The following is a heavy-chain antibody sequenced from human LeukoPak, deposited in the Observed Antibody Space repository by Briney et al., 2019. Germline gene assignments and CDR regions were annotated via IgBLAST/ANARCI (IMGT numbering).Heavy chain of an antibody. Sequence: GSSVKVSCKASGGTFSSYAISWVRQAPGQGLEWMGGFDPEDGETIYAQKFQGRVTMTEDTSTDTAYMELSSLRSEDTAVYYCATNRYSSGWYSFDYWGQGTLVTVSS. CDR2: FDPEDGET. CDR3: ATNRYSSGWYSFDY. D-gene: IGHD6-19*01. CDR1: GGTFSSYA. J-gene: IGHJ4*02. V-gene: IGHV1-24*01.